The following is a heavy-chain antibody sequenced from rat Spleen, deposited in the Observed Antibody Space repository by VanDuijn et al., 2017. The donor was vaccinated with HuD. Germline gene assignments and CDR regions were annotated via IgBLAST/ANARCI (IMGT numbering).Heavy chain of an antibody. CDR1: GFTFSSYG. CDR2: INTGGGNT. D-gene: IGHD1-4*01. V-gene: IGHV5S13*01. CDR3: ATAGSRVSRFAY. Sequence: EVQLVESGGGLVQPGRSLKLSCAASGFTFSSYGMAWVRQAPTKGLEWVASINTGGGNTYYRDSMKGRFTISRDNAKNTLYLQVDSLRSEDTATYYCATAGSRVSRFAYWGQGTLVTVSS. J-gene: IGHJ3*01.